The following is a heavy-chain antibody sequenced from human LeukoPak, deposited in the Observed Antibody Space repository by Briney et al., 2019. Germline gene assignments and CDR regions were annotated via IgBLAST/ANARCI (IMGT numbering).Heavy chain of an antibody. V-gene: IGHV1-8*01. J-gene: IGHJ3*02. CDR2: MNPNSGNT. CDR3: AKEYSSGWYPAFDI. D-gene: IGHD6-19*01. Sequence: ASVKVSCKASGYTFTSYDINWVRQATGQGLEWVGWMNPNSGNTGYAQKFQGRDTMTRNTSISTAYMELSSLRSEDTAVYYCAKEYSSGWYPAFDIWGQGTMVTVSS. CDR1: GYTFTSYD.